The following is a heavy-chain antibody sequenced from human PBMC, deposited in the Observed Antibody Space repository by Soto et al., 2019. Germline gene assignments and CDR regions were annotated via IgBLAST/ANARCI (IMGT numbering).Heavy chain of an antibody. J-gene: IGHJ5*02. V-gene: IGHV4-61*08. D-gene: IGHD2-15*01. CDR1: GGSISSGDYY. Sequence: SETLSLTCTVSGGSISSGDYYWSWIRQPPGKGLEWIGYIYDSGSTKYNPSLKSRVTISADTSKNQVSLKVRSVTAADTAVYYCARDTRCLNSGDNCYSWLDPWGQGTLVTVSS. CDR2: IYDSGST. CDR3: ARDTRCLNSGDNCYSWLDP.